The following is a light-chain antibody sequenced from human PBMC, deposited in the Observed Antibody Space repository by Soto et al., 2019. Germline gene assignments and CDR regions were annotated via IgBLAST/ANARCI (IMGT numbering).Light chain of an antibody. V-gene: IGKV3-15*01. Sequence: EIVMTQSPATLSLSPGDRAILFCRASQSVSSSLAWYQQKPGQAPRLLIYGASTRATGIPARFSGSGFGTEFTLSISSLQSEDFAVYYCQHYNNWPPFTFGPGTKVDIK. CDR1: QSVSSS. J-gene: IGKJ3*01. CDR2: GAS. CDR3: QHYNNWPPFT.